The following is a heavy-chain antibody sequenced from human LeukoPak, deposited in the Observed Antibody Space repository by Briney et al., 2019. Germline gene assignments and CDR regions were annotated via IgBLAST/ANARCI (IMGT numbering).Heavy chain of an antibody. J-gene: IGHJ4*02. D-gene: IGHD5-18*01. CDR3: ARGYSYGYDY. V-gene: IGHV3-13*01. Sequence: GGSLRLSCAASGFTFSSYSMNWVRQAPGKGLEWVSAIGTAGDTYYAGSVKGRFTISRENAKNSLYLQMNSLRAGDTAVYYCARGYSYGYDYWGQGTLVTVSS. CDR1: GFTFSSYS. CDR2: IGTAGDT.